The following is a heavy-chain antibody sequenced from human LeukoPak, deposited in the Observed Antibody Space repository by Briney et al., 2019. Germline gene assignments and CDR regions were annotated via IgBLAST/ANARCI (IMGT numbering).Heavy chain of an antibody. Sequence: SETLSLTCTVSGGSISGSCFYWGRIRQTPGKDLEWIGSTSYSGSTHYNPSFKSRVTVSVDTSKNQFFLNLSSVTAADTAVYYCSRTTGDSAIIAAHWGQGTLVTVSS. V-gene: IGHV4-39*01. D-gene: IGHD3-16*01. J-gene: IGHJ4*02. CDR2: TSYSGST. CDR3: SRTTGDSAIIAAH. CDR1: GGSISGSCFY.